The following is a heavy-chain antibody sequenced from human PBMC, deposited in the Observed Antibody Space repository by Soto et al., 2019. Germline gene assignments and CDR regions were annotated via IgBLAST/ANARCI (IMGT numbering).Heavy chain of an antibody. CDR1: GFTFSIYS. D-gene: IGHD6-13*01. CDR2: ISSSGGST. Sequence: GGSLRLSCAASGFTFSIYSMNWVRQAPGKGLEWVSAISSSGGSTYYANSVKGRFTISRDNSKNTLYLQMNSLRAEDTAVYYCAKDQGSSWYEIDYWGQGTLVTVSS. CDR3: AKDQGSSWYEIDY. V-gene: IGHV3-23*01. J-gene: IGHJ4*02.